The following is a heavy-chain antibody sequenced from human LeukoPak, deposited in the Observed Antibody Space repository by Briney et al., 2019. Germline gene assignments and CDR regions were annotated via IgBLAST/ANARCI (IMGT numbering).Heavy chain of an antibody. V-gene: IGHV1-58*01. CDR2: IVVGSGNT. CDR1: GFTFTSSA. J-gene: IGHJ6*02. D-gene: IGHD3-9*01. CDR3: AADLADWLSNYYYYGMDV. Sequence: SVKVSCKASGFTFTSSAVQWVRQARGQRLEWIGWIVVGSGNTNYAQKFQERVTITRDMSTSTAYMELSSLRSEDTAVYYCAADLADWLSNYYYYGMDVWGQGTTVTVSS.